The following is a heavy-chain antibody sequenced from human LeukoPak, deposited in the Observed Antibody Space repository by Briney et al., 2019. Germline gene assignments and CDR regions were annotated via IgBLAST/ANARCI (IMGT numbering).Heavy chain of an antibody. D-gene: IGHD2-15*01. CDR2: IYYSGST. V-gene: IGHV4-30-4*07. Sequence: SQTLSLTCAVSGGSISSGGYSWSWIRQPPGKVLEWIGYIYYSGSTYYNPSLKSRVTIPVDTSKNQFSLKLSSVTAADTAVYYCASVVVVAATTGRIDAFDIWGQGTMVTVSS. CDR3: ASVVVVAATTGRIDAFDI. CDR1: GGSISSGGYS. J-gene: IGHJ3*02.